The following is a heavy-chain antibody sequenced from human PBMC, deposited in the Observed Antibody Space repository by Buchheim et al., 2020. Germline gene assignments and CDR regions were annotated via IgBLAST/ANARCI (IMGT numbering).Heavy chain of an antibody. J-gene: IGHJ5*02. V-gene: IGHV4-34*01. Sequence: QVQLQQWGAGLLKPSETLSLTCAVYGGSFSGYYWSWIRQPPGKGLEWIGEINHSGSTNYNPSLKSRVTISVDTSKNQFSLKLSAVTAADTAVYYCARVLQRSGWLGWFDPWGQGNL. CDR1: GGSFSGYY. CDR2: INHSGST. D-gene: IGHD6-19*01. CDR3: ARVLQRSGWLGWFDP.